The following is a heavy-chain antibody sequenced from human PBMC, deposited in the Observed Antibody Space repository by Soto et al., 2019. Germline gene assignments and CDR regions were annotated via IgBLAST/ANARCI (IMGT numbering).Heavy chain of an antibody. CDR2: IYYSGST. CDR3: GRERRDSLWWFDP. Sequence: PSETLSLTCTVSGGSIRSYFWSWIRQPPGKGLEWIGYIYYSGSTSYNPSLRSRVTISVDTSKNQFSLKLSSVTAADTAVYYCGRERRDSLWWFDPWGQGTLVTVSS. D-gene: IGHD3-16*01. CDR1: GGSIRSYF. V-gene: IGHV4-59*01. J-gene: IGHJ5*02.